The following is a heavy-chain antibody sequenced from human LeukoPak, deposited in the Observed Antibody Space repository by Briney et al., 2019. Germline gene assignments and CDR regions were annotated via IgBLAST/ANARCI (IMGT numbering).Heavy chain of an antibody. CDR1: GFTFSSYA. D-gene: IGHD3-16*01. Sequence: GGSLRLSCAASGFTFSSYAMHWVRQAPGKGLEWVAVISYDGSNKYYADSVKGRFTISRDNAKNSLYLQMNSLRVEDTAVYYCARDRKGGDYWGQGTLVTVSS. J-gene: IGHJ4*02. CDR3: ARDRKGGDY. CDR2: ISYDGSNK. V-gene: IGHV3-30*04.